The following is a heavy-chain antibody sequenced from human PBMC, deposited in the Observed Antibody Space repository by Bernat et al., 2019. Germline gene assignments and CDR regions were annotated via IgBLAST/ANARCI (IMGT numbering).Heavy chain of an antibody. J-gene: IGHJ4*02. D-gene: IGHD3-22*01. CDR1: GFTFSSYA. Sequence: QVQLVESGGGVVQPGRSLRLSCAASGFTFSSYAMHWVRQAPGKGLEWVAVISYDGSNKYYADSVKGRFTISRDNAKNSLYLQMNSLRAEDTAIYYCAREGDFYGNSGSDYWGQGTLVTVSS. V-gene: IGHV3-30*07. CDR2: ISYDGSNK. CDR3: AREGDFYGNSGSDY.